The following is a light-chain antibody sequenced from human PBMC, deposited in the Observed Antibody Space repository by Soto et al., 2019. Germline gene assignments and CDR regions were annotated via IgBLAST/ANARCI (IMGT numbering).Light chain of an antibody. Sequence: DIQMTQSPSTLSASVGDRVTVTCRASQSISSWLAWYQQKPGKAPKLLIYKASTLESGVPSRFSGSGSGTDFTLTISSLQPDDFAIYYCQHYNTYPWTFGQGTKVDIK. CDR2: KAS. V-gene: IGKV1-5*03. CDR1: QSISSW. J-gene: IGKJ1*01. CDR3: QHYNTYPWT.